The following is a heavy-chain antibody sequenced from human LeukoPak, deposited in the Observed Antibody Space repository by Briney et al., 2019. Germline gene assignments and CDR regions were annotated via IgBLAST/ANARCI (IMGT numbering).Heavy chain of an antibody. D-gene: IGHD3-10*01. V-gene: IGHV1-2*02. Sequence: ASVKVSCKASGYTFSGYYIHWVRQAPGQGLEWMGWINPKSGGTKFAQRFEGRVTMTRDTSISTAYMELSRLRSDDTAVYYCARDLEGYHYGSGNYPQWGQGTLITVSS. CDR2: INPKSGGT. CDR3: ARDLEGYHYGSGNYPQ. J-gene: IGHJ4*02. CDR1: GYTFSGYY.